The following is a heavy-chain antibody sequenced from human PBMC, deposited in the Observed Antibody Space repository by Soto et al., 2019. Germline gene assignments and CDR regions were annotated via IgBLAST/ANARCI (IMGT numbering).Heavy chain of an antibody. CDR3: AARRFSSPESGP. CDR2: IYPGDSRT. Sequence: GESLKIYCQGSTYTFTTYWIGCESQMPGQGLEWVGVIYPGDSRTRYSPPFQGQGTISADKSISTAYLQWRSLKASDTAMYYCAARRFSSPESGPWCQGTLVTVSS. V-gene: IGHV5-51*01. D-gene: IGHD3-10*01. CDR1: TYTFTTYW. J-gene: IGHJ5*02.